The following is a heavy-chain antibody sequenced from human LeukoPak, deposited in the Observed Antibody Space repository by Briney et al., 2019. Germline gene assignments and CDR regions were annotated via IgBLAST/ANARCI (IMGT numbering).Heavy chain of an antibody. Sequence: ASVKVSCKASGYTFTSYAMNWVRQAPGQGLEWMGWINTNTGNPTYAQGFTGRFVFSLDTSVSTAYLQISSLKAEDTAAYYCARDWLVGPPPNWFDPWGQGTLVTVSS. CDR2: INTNTGNP. CDR1: GYTFTSYA. V-gene: IGHV7-4-1*02. D-gene: IGHD2-15*01. J-gene: IGHJ5*02. CDR3: ARDWLVGPPPNWFDP.